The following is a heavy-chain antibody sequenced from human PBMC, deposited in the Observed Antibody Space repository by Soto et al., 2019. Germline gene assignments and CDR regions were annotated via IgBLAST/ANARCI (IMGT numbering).Heavy chain of an antibody. CDR2: IKSKTDGGTT. D-gene: IGHD3-10*01. J-gene: IGHJ5*02. Sequence: GGSLRLSCAASGFTFSNAWMSWVRQAPWKGLEWVGRIKSKTDGGTTDYAAPVKGRFTTSRDDSKNTLYLQMNSLKTEDTAVYYCTTEPPVWFGDRWFDPWGQGTLVTVSS. CDR1: GFTFSNAW. V-gene: IGHV3-15*01. CDR3: TTEPPVWFGDRWFDP.